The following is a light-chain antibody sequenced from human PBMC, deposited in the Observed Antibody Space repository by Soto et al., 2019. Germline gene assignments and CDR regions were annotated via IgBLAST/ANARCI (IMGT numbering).Light chain of an antibody. CDR2: WAS. V-gene: IGKV4-1*01. Sequence: DIVMTQSPDSLAVSLGERVTINCQSSQSVLYSSNNTNYLAWYQQKPGQPHKLLIYWASTREYGVPDRISGRVSGTDFTLTISSLQAEDVAVYYCQQVYNTPPAFVPGTKVEIK. CDR1: QSVLYSSNNTNY. J-gene: IGKJ3*01. CDR3: QQVYNTPPA.